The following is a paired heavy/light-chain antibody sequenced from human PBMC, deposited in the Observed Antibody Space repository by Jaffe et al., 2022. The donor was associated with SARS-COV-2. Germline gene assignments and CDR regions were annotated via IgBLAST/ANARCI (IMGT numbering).Light chain of an antibody. V-gene: IGKV1-33*01. Sequence: DVQMTQSPSSLSASVGDRVTITCQASQGITNYLNWYQQKPGTAPKLLIYDASNLQPGVPSRFSGSGYGTDFAFTISSLEPEDIATYYCQQYDHLPLTFGGGTKVEIK. CDR1: QGITNY. CDR2: DAS. J-gene: IGKJ4*01. CDR3: QQYDHLPLT.
Heavy chain of an antibody. Sequence: QVQLVQSGPEVRKAGSSVKVSCKASGGTFSRSAISWVRQAPGQGLEWMGGIIPVFGTPNYVREFQGRVTITADESTTTAYMELSSLRSEDTAVYYCATGRISGEGDYYAMDVWGQGTTVTVSS. J-gene: IGHJ6*02. D-gene: IGHD3-16*01. CDR2: IIPVFGTP. CDR3: ATGRISGEGDYYAMDV. CDR1: GGTFSRSA. V-gene: IGHV1-69*01.